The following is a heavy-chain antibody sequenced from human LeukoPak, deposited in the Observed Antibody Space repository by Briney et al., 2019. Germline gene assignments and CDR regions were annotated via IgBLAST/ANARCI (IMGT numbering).Heavy chain of an antibody. D-gene: IGHD6-19*01. CDR1: GFTFGNYA. V-gene: IGHV3-30*18. Sequence: PGGSLRLSCAASGFTFGNYAMRWVRQAPGKGLEWVAVISYDGSNKYYVDSVKGRFTISRDNSRNTLYLQMNSLRPDDTAVYFCAKDGQWLVDLNFYYNYYMDVWGKGTTVTVSS. J-gene: IGHJ6*03. CDR3: AKDGQWLVDLNFYYNYYMDV. CDR2: ISYDGSNK.